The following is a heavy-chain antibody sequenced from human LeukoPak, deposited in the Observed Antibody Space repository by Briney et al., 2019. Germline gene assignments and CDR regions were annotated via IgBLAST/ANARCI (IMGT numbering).Heavy chain of an antibody. CDR2: FDPEDAEK. V-gene: IGHV1-24*01. D-gene: IGHD1-26*01. CDR3: ATWDISGAYRAFHI. CDR1: GYALSELS. Sequence: ASVKVSCKVSGYALSELSMHWVRQAPGEGLEGMGGFDPEDAEKIYAQKFQGRVTMTEDTSTDTAYMELSSLRSEDTAVYYCATWDISGAYRAFHIWGQGTVVTVSS. J-gene: IGHJ3*02.